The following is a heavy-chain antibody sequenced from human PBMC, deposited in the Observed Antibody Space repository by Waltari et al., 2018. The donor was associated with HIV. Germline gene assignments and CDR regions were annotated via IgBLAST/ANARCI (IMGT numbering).Heavy chain of an antibody. V-gene: IGHV3-74*01. CDR1: GFTFSSYW. D-gene: IGHD2-21*02. CDR3: ARVDLRDCGGDCPNFDY. Sequence: GGSLRLSCAASGFTFSSYWMHWVRQAPGKGLVWVSRINSYGSSTSYADSVKGRFTISRDNAKNTLYLQMNSLRAEDTAVYYCARVDLRDCGGDCPNFDYWGQGTLVTVSS. J-gene: IGHJ4*02. CDR2: INSYGSST.